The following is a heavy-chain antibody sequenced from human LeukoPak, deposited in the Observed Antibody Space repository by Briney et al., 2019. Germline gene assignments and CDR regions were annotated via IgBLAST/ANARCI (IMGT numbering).Heavy chain of an antibody. CDR2: IIPILGIA. CDR1: GGTFSSYA. V-gene: IGHV1-69*04. J-gene: IGHJ6*02. Sequence: SVKVSCKASGGTFSSYAISWVRQAPGQGLEWMGRIIPILGIANYAQKFQGRVTITADKSTSTAYMELSSLRSEDTAVYYCARGPNWNGTYYYYYYGMDVWGQGTTVTVSS. CDR3: ARGPNWNGTYYYYYYGMDV. D-gene: IGHD1-1*01.